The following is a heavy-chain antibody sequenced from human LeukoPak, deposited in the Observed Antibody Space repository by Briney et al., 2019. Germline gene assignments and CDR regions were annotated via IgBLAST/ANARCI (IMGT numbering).Heavy chain of an antibody. Sequence: PSETLSLTCTVSGGSISSSSYYWGWIRQPPGKGLEWIGYIYYSGSTNYNPSLKSRLTISVDTSKNQFSLKLSSVTAADTAVYYCARAGPYSSGWQYVDYWGQGTLVTVSS. CDR2: IYYSGST. J-gene: IGHJ4*02. CDR1: GGSISSSSYY. D-gene: IGHD6-19*01. V-gene: IGHV4-61*05. CDR3: ARAGPYSSGWQYVDY.